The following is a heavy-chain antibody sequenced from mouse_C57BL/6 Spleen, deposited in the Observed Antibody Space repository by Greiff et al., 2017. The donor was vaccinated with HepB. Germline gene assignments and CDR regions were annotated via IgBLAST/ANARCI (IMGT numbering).Heavy chain of an antibody. Sequence: VKLQQPGAELVKPGASVKMSCKASGYTFTSYWITWVKQRPGQGLEWIGDIYPGSGSTNYNEKFKSKATLTVDTSSSTAYMQLSSLTSEDSAVYYCARSYDYDGAFAYWGQGTLVTVSA. J-gene: IGHJ3*01. CDR3: ARSYDYDGAFAY. CDR2: IYPGSGST. D-gene: IGHD2-4*01. CDR1: GYTFTSYW. V-gene: IGHV1-55*01.